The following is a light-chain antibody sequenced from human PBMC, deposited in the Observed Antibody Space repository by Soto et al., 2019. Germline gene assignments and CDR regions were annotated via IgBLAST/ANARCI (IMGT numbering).Light chain of an antibody. Sequence: AIPMTQSPSSLSASVGDRVTIACRASQGIRKDLGWYQQKPGKAPKLLIYAASTLQSGVPSRFSGSGSGTEFTLTITNLQPEDFATYYCLQDYNFPWTFGQGTKVEI. V-gene: IGKV1-6*01. J-gene: IGKJ1*01. CDR1: QGIRKD. CDR3: LQDYNFPWT. CDR2: AAS.